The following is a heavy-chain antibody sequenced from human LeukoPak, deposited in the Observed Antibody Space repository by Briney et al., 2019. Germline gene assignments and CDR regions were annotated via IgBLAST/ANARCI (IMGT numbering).Heavy chain of an antibody. Sequence: ETLSLTCAVSGGSISSYYWSWIRQPPGKGLEWIGYIYYSGSTNYNPSLKSRVTISVDTSKNQFSLKLSSVTAADTAVYYCARGVYSSSWPFDYWGQGTLVTVSS. J-gene: IGHJ4*02. CDR1: GGSISSYY. V-gene: IGHV4-59*01. D-gene: IGHD6-13*01. CDR3: ARGVYSSSWPFDY. CDR2: IYYSGST.